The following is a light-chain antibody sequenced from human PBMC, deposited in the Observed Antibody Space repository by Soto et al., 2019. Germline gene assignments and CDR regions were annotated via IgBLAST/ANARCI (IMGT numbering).Light chain of an antibody. J-gene: IGKJ1*01. CDR3: QNFDSAPQT. CDR1: QTISSW. Sequence: DIQMTQSPSTLSGSVGDRVTITCRASQTISSWLAWYQQKPGKAPKLLIYKASTLKSGVPSRFSGSGSGTDFILTISSLQPEDFATYYCQNFDSAPQTFGQGTKVDIK. V-gene: IGKV1-5*03. CDR2: KAS.